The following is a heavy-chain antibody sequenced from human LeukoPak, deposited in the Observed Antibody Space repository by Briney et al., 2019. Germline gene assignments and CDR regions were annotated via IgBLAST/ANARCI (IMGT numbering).Heavy chain of an antibody. Sequence: ASVKVSCKASGYTFTSYAISWVRQAPGQGLEWMGGIIPIFGTANYAQKFQGRVTITADESTSTAYMELSSLRSEDTAVYYCATGLGYCSSTSCPRVAYWGQGTLVTVSS. CDR3: ATGLGYCSSTSCPRVAY. V-gene: IGHV1-69*13. CDR1: GYTFTSYA. D-gene: IGHD2-2*01. CDR2: IIPIFGTA. J-gene: IGHJ4*02.